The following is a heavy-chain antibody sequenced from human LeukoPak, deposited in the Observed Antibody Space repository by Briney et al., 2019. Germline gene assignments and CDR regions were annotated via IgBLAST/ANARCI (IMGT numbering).Heavy chain of an antibody. D-gene: IGHD6-13*01. V-gene: IGHV4-4*02. CDR3: ARTAGYYYYYMDV. J-gene: IGHJ6*03. CDR1: GGSISSSNW. Sequence: SGTLSLTCAVSGGSISSSNWWSWVRQPPGKGLEWIGEIYHSGGTNYNPSLKSRVTISVDKSKNQFSLKLSSVTAADTAVYYCARTAGYYYYYMDVWGKGTTVTVSS. CDR2: IYHSGGT.